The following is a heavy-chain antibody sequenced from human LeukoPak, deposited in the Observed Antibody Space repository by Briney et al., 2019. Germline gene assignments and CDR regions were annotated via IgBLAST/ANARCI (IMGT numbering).Heavy chain of an antibody. J-gene: IGHJ3*01. CDR1: GGSVSSGSFY. V-gene: IGHV4-61*01. Sequence: SSEALSLTCTVSGGSVSSGSFYWSWIRQPPGKGLEWIGYIYYSGSTNYNPSLKSRVTTLVDTSKNQFSLRLSSVTAADTAVYYCAREYSSSSGRRAFDFWGQGTMVTVSS. CDR2: IYYSGST. D-gene: IGHD6-6*01. CDR3: AREYSSSSGRRAFDF.